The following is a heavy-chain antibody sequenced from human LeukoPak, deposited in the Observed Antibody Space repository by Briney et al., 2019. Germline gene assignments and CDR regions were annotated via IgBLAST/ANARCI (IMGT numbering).Heavy chain of an antibody. CDR1: GGSTSSSDYY. CDR2: VTT. CDR3: VRILGRYQEGMDV. D-gene: IGHD1-26*01. Sequence: KPSETLSLTCTVSGGSTSSSDYYWGWVRQPPGTGLQWIVTTYEGASLKSRVTISLDTSKNQFFLRLTSVTAADTAVYYCVRILGRYQEGMDVWGPGITVTVSS. V-gene: IGHV4-61*05. J-gene: IGHJ6*02.